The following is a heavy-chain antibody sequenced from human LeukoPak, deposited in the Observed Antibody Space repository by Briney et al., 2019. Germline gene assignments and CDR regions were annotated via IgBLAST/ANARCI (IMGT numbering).Heavy chain of an antibody. CDR3: AREDPQTTVPEGMDV. V-gene: IGHV4-59*11. J-gene: IGHJ6*02. Sequence: VKPSETLSLTCTVSGGSISSHYWSWIRQPPGKGLEWIGYIYYSGSTNYNPSLKSRVTISVDTSKNQFSLKLSSVTAADTAVYYCAREDPQTTVPEGMDVWGQGTTVIVSS. CDR2: IYYSGST. D-gene: IGHD4-17*01. CDR1: GGSISSHY.